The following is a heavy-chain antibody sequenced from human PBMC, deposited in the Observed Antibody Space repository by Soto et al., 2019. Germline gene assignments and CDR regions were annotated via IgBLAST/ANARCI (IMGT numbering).Heavy chain of an antibody. J-gene: IGHJ4*02. CDR3: ARVREGGYSSSWYPLEGDNDY. CDR2: ISSSSSYI. V-gene: IGHV3-21*01. CDR1: GFTFSSYS. Sequence: GGSLRLSCAASGFTFSSYSMNWVRQAPGKGLEWVSSISSSSSYIYYADSVKGRFTISRDNAKNSLYLQMNSLRAEDTAVYYCARVREGGYSSSWYPLEGDNDYWGQGTLVTVSS. D-gene: IGHD6-13*01.